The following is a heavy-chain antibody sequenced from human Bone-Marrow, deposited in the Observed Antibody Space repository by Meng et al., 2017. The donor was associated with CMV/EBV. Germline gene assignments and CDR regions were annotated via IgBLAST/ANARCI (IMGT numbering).Heavy chain of an antibody. D-gene: IGHD4-11*01. CDR2: ISPYDGDR. Sequence: ASVKVSCKASNYTFTNFGISWVRQAPGQGLEWMGWISPYDGDRNYAPRLQGRVTMATDTSTRTAYMDLRSLRSDDTAVYYCARDLRHVSDYGSYEDTFDIWGQGTMATVPS. J-gene: IGHJ3*02. V-gene: IGHV1-18*01. CDR3: ARDLRHVSDYGSYEDTFDI. CDR1: NYTFTNFG.